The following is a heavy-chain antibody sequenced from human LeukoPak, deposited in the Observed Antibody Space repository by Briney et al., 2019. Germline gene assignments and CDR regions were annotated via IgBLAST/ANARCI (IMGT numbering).Heavy chain of an antibody. CDR2: ISGSGGST. CDR1: GFTFSSYA. D-gene: IGHD3-9*01. V-gene: IGHV3-23*01. J-gene: IGHJ4*02. Sequence: GGSLRLSCADSGFTFSSYAMSWVRQAPGKGLEWVSAISGSGGSTYYADSVKGRFTISRDNSKNTLYLQMNSLRAEDTAVYYCAKLLIPIHYFDYWGQGTLVTVSS. CDR3: AKLLIPIHYFDY.